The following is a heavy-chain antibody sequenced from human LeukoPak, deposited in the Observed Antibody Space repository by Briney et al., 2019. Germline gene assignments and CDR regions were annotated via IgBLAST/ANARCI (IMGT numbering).Heavy chain of an antibody. V-gene: IGHV3-11*05. D-gene: IGHD6-13*01. J-gene: IGHJ4*02. Sequence: PGGSLRLSCAAPGFTFSDYYMSWIRQAPGKGLEWVSYISSSSSYTNYADSVKGRFTISRDNAKNSLYLQMNSLRAEDTAVYYCARVGQQLVSDYWGQGTLVTVSS. CDR3: ARVGQQLVSDY. CDR1: GFTFSDYY. CDR2: ISSSSSYT.